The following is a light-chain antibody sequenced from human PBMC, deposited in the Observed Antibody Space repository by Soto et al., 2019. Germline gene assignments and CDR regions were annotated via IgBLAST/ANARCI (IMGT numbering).Light chain of an antibody. J-gene: IGLJ3*02. CDR2: GNN. CDR3: QSYDSSLSGWV. V-gene: IGLV1-40*01. CDR1: SSNIGAGYD. Sequence: QSVLTQPPSVSGAPGQRGTISCTGSSSNIGAGYDVHWYQQLPGTAPKLLIYGNNNRPSGVPDRFSGSKSGTSASLAITGLQAEDEADYYCQSYDSSLSGWVFGGGTKLTVL.